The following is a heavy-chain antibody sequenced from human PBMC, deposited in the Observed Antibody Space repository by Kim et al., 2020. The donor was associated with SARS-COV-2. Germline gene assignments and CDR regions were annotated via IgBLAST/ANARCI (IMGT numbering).Heavy chain of an antibody. CDR2: IKTNTGNP. D-gene: IGHD3-9*01. Sequence: ASVKVSCKASGYTFTSYAMNWVRQAPGQGLEWMGWIKTNTGNPTYAQGFTGRFVFSLDTSVSTAYLQISSLKAEDTAVYYCARSPPSYDILTGYYIHPFDYWGQGTLVTVSS. CDR3: ARSPPSYDILTGYYIHPFDY. V-gene: IGHV7-4-1*02. CDR1: GYTFTSYA. J-gene: IGHJ4*02.